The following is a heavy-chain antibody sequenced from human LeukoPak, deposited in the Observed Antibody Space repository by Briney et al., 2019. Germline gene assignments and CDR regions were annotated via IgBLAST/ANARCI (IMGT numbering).Heavy chain of an antibody. D-gene: IGHD3-22*01. CDR3: AKGTYYYDSSGYYGGYYFDY. Sequence: ASVKVSCKASGYTFTSYYMHWVRQAPGQGLEWMGIINPSGGSTSYAQKFQGRVTMTRDMSTSTAYMELSRLRSDDTAVYYCAKGTYYYDSSGYYGGYYFDYWGQGTLVTVSS. CDR2: INPSGGST. J-gene: IGHJ4*02. V-gene: IGHV1-46*01. CDR1: GYTFTSYY.